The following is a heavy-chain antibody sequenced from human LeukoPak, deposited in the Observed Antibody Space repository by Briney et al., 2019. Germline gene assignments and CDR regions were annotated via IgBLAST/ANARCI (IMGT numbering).Heavy chain of an antibody. J-gene: IGHJ4*02. CDR1: GFTFSSYA. CDR3: AKDPVAVGATTLNYFDY. D-gene: IGHD1-26*01. V-gene: IGHV3-23*01. Sequence: QPGGSLRLSCAASGFTFSSYAMSWVRQAPGKGLEWVSAISGSGGSTYYADSVKGRFTISRDNSKNTLYLQMNSLRTEDTALYHCAKDPVAVGATTLNYFDYWGQGTLVTVSS. CDR2: ISGSGGST.